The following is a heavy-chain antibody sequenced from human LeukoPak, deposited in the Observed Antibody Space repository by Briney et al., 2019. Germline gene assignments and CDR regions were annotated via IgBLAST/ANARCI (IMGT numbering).Heavy chain of an antibody. CDR3: ARGSEPYYDCGGYYDGRLLLYY. V-gene: IGHV1-3*01. D-gene: IGHD3-22*01. CDR2: INAGNGNT. J-gene: IGHJ4*02. Sequence: ASVKVSCKASGYTFTSYAMHWVRQAPGQRLEWMGWINAGNGNTKYSQKFQGRVTITRDTSASTAYMELSSLRSEDTAVYYCARGSEPYYDCGGYYDGRLLLYYWGQGTLVTVSS. CDR1: GYTFTSYA.